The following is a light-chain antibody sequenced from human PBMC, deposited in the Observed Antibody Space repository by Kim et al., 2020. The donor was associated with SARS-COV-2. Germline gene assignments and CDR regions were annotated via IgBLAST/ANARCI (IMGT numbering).Light chain of an antibody. CDR3: QKYDSAPWT. CDR1: QVINND. V-gene: IGKV1-27*01. J-gene: IGKJ1*01. Sequence: ATGGDRVTIPCRASQVINNDLAWYQQKPGKAPTVLIYGASTLLSGVPSRFSGSGSGTDFTLTISSLQPEDVATYYCQKYDSAPWTFGHGTKVDIK. CDR2: GAS.